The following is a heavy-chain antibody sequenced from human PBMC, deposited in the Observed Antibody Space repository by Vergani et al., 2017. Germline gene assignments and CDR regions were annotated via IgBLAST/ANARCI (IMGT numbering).Heavy chain of an antibody. Sequence: EVQLLESGGGLVQPGGSLRLSCAASGFTFSSYAMSWVRQAPGKGLEWVSVVYSGGSTYYADSVKGRFTISRDNSKNTLYLQMNSLRAEDTAVYYWARGGSEFGELFNYYYYYGMDVWGQGTTVTVSS. CDR1: GFTFSSYA. V-gene: IGHV3-66*02. CDR3: ARGGSEFGELFNYYYYYGMDV. CDR2: VYSGGST. D-gene: IGHD3-10*01. J-gene: IGHJ6*02.